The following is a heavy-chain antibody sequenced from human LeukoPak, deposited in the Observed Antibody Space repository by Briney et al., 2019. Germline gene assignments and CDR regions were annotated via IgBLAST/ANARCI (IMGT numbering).Heavy chain of an antibody. CDR2: INSDGSST. CDR1: GFTFSSYW. CDR3: AKVMAARPDYFDY. D-gene: IGHD6-6*01. V-gene: IGHV3-74*01. Sequence: GGSLRLSCAASGFTFSSYWMHWVRQAPGKGLVWVSRINSDGSSTTYADSVKGRFTISRDNSKNTLYLQMNSLRAEDTAVYYCAKVMAARPDYFDYWGQGTLVTVSS. J-gene: IGHJ4*02.